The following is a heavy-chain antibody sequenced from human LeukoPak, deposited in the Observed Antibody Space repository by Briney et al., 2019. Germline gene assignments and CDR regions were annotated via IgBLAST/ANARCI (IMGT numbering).Heavy chain of an antibody. Sequence: GGALRLSCVASGFTFSSYGMHWVRQAPGKGLEWVAFISYDGSNENIADSVKGRFIISRDNSKNTLYLQMNSLRAEDTAVYYCAKGPAPRLGEFSYHALVDYWGQGTLVTVSS. J-gene: IGHJ4*02. D-gene: IGHD3-16*02. CDR3: AKGPAPRLGEFSYHALVDY. CDR1: GFTFSSYG. CDR2: ISYDGSNE. V-gene: IGHV3-30*18.